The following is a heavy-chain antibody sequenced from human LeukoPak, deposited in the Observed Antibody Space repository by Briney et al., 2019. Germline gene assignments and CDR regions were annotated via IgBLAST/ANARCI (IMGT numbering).Heavy chain of an antibody. D-gene: IGHD6-13*01. Sequence: PGGSLRLSCAASGFTFSSYGMHWVRQAPGKGLEWVAFIRYDGSNKYYADSVKGRFTISRDNSKNTLYLQMNSLRAEDTAVYYCAKGDRIAAAPNAFDIWGQGTMVTVSS. CDR1: GFTFSSYG. J-gene: IGHJ3*02. V-gene: IGHV3-30*02. CDR2: IRYDGSNK. CDR3: AKGDRIAAAPNAFDI.